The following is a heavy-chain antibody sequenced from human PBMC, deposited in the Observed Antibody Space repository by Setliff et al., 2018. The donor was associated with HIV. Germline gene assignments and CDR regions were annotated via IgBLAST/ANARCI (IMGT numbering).Heavy chain of an antibody. CDR1: GFTFSSHG. V-gene: IGHV3-30*02. D-gene: IGHD6-19*01. J-gene: IGHJ4*02. CDR2: IRYDGNNK. Sequence: GGSLRLSCATSGFTFSSHGIHWVRQAPGKGLEWVAFIRYDGNNKYYADSVKGRFTISRDNSKNTLDLQMNSLRAEDTAVYYCAKDHESSGWFRGYIDYWGPGTLVTVSS. CDR3: AKDHESSGWFRGYIDY.